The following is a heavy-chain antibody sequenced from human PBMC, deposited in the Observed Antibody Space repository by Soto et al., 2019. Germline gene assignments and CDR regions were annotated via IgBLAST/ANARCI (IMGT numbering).Heavy chain of an antibody. J-gene: IGHJ4*02. Sequence: GGSLRLSCAASGFTFSSYAMHWVRQAPGKGLEWVAVISYDGSNKYYADSVKGRFTISRDNSKNTLYLQMNSLRAEDTAVYYCARGLFGEVEICFDYWSQGTLVTVSA. D-gene: IGHD3-10*01. V-gene: IGHV3-30-3*01. CDR3: ARGLFGEVEICFDY. CDR1: GFTFSSYA. CDR2: ISYDGSNK.